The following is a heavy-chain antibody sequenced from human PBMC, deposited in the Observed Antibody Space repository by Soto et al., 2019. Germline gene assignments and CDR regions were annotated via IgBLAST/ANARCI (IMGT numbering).Heavy chain of an antibody. Sequence: SGPTLVNPTQTLTLTCTFSGFSLSTNGMRVSWIRQPPGKALEWLARVDWDDDKFYSTSLKTRLTISKDTSKNQVVLTMTNMDPVDTATYYCVRLGSGTFFDYWGQGTLVTVSS. D-gene: IGHD3-10*01. CDR1: GFSLSTNGMR. CDR3: VRLGSGTFFDY. CDR2: VDWDDDK. J-gene: IGHJ4*02. V-gene: IGHV2-70*04.